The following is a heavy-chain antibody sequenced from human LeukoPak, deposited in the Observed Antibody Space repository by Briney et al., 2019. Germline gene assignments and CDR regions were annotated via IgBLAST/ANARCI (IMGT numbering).Heavy chain of an antibody. CDR3: ARAGGGYSSGWFPGGSYYYYYMDV. CDR1: GTFIRNGNY. J-gene: IGHJ6*03. V-gene: IGHV4-38-2*02. CDR2: IYHSGST. D-gene: IGHD6-13*01. Sequence: SETLSLTCSVSGTFIRNGNYWGWIRQPPGKGLEWIGTIYHSGSTSNNPSLKSRVTISVDTSKNQFSLKLSSVTAADTAVYYCARAGGGYSSGWFPGGSYYYYYMDVWGKGTTVTISS.